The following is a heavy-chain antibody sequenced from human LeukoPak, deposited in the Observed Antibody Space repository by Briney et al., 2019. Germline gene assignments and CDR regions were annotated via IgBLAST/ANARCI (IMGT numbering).Heavy chain of an antibody. CDR3: ARDRYCSGGSCYIGRGFDY. CDR2: IYHSGST. Sequence: SGTLSLTCAVSGGSISSSNWWSWVRQPPGKGLEWIGEIYHSGSTYYNPSLKSRVTISVDTSKNQFSLKLSSVTAADTAVYYCARDRYCSGGSCYIGRGFDYWGQGTLVTVSS. D-gene: IGHD2-15*01. V-gene: IGHV4-4*02. J-gene: IGHJ4*02. CDR1: GGSISSSNW.